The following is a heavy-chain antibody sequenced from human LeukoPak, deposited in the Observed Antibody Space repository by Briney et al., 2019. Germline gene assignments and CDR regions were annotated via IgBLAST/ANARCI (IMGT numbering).Heavy chain of an antibody. CDR1: GYSISSGYY. D-gene: IGHD1-26*01. CDR3: ARFNSGSYQHYFDY. Sequence: SETLSLTCTVSGYSISSGYYWGWIRQPPGKGLEWIGSIYYSGSTYYNPSLKSRVTISVGTSKNQFSLKLSSVTAADTAVYYCARFNSGSYQHYFDYWGQGTLVTVSS. J-gene: IGHJ4*02. V-gene: IGHV4-38-2*02. CDR2: IYYSGST.